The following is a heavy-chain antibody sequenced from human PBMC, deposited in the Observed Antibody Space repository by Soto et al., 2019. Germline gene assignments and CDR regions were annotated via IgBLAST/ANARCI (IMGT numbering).Heavy chain of an antibody. J-gene: IGHJ4*02. D-gene: IGHD4-17*01. Sequence: PSETLSVTCTVSGGSISSSSYYWGWIRQPPGKGLEWIGSIFYSGSTYYNPSLKSRVTISVDTSKNQFSLKLSSVTAADTAVYYCARRYGASFDYWGQGTLVTVS. CDR3: ARRYGASFDY. V-gene: IGHV4-39*07. CDR1: GGSISSSSYY. CDR2: IFYSGST.